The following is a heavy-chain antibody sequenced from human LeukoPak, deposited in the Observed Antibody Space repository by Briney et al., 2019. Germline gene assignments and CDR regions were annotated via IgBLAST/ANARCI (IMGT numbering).Heavy chain of an antibody. CDR1: GGSISSGGYS. J-gene: IGHJ5*02. V-gene: IGHV4-30-2*01. Sequence: SETLSLTCAVSGGSISSGGYSWSWIRQPPGKGLEWIGYIYHSGSTYYNPSLKSRVTISVDRSKNQFSLKLSSVTAADTAVYYCARVSAVRGVISWFDPWGQGTLVTVSS. D-gene: IGHD3-10*01. CDR3: ARVSAVRGVISWFDP. CDR2: IYHSGST.